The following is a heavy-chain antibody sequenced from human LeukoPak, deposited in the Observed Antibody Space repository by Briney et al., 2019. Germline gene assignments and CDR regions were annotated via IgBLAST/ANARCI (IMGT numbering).Heavy chain of an antibody. CDR3: ARVRSRPDYYYGMDV. J-gene: IGHJ6*02. CDR2: INPSGGST. CDR1: GYTFTSYY. D-gene: IGHD2-2*01. Sequence: ASVKVSCKASGYTFTSYYMNWVRQAPGQGLEWMGIINPSGGSTSYAQKFQGRVTMTRDTSTSTVYMELSSLRSEDTAVYYCARVRSRPDYYYGMDVWGQGTTVTVSS. V-gene: IGHV1-46*01.